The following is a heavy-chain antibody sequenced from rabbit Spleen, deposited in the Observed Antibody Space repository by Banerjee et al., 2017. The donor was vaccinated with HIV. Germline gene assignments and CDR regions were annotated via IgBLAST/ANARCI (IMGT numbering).Heavy chain of an antibody. CDR2: IEGGSSAFS. CDR3: ARDSGSSFSSYGMDL. D-gene: IGHD8-1*01. J-gene: IGHJ6*01. Sequence: QSLEESGGGLVQPEGSLALTCKASGFDLSSSDYICWVRQAPGKGLEWIACIEGGSSAFSYFASWAKGRFTISKTSSTTVTLQMTSLTAADTATYFCARDSGSSFSSYGMDLWGQGTLVTVS. CDR1: GFDLSSSDY. V-gene: IGHV1S40*01.